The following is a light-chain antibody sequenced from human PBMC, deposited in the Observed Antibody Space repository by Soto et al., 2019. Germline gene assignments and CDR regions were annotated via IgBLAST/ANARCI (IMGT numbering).Light chain of an antibody. CDR1: SSNIGNNY. CDR2: DNT. J-gene: IGLJ2*01. Sequence: QSVLTQPPSVSAAPGQKVTISCSGSSSNIGNNYVSWYQQLPGTAPKLLIYDNTKRPSGIPDRFSGSKSGTSATLAITGLQTGDEADYYCGTWDGSLSAGLFGGVTKLTVL. CDR3: GTWDGSLSAGL. V-gene: IGLV1-51*01.